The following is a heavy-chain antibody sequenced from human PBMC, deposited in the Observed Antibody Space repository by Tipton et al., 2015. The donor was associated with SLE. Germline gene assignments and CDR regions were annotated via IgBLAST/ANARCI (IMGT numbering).Heavy chain of an antibody. CDR3: ARGHEGGSWLIDY. D-gene: IGHD6-13*01. J-gene: IGHJ4*02. V-gene: IGHV3-30*02. Sequence: SLRLSCAASGFTFKSYSLYWVRQGPGKGLEWVAFIRYDGSNEHYADSVKGRFTIFRDNSKNTVYLQINTLRAEDTAVYYCARGHEGGSWLIDYWGQGTLVTFSS. CDR2: IRYDGSNE. CDR1: GFTFKSYS.